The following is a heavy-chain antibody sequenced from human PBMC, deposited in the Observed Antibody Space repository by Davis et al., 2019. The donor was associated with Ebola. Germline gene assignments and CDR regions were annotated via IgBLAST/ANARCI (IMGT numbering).Heavy chain of an antibody. CDR2: IYAGGNT. CDR1: GVPFRNYA. V-gene: IGHV3-66*01. Sequence: GGSLRLPCAPPGVPFRNYAMSWVRPAPGKGLEWVSVIYAGGNTFYADSVKGRFTFSRDTSKNTLYLQMNSLRAEDTAVYYCARENRYSDGGGDGYYRYDMDVWGQGTTVTVSS. D-gene: IGHD2-15*01. J-gene: IGHJ6*02. CDR3: ARENRYSDGGGDGYYRYDMDV.